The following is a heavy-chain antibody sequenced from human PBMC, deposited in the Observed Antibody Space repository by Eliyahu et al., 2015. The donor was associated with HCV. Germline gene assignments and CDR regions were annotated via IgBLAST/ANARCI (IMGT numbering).Heavy chain of an antibody. V-gene: IGHV3-53*01. CDR2: IYSGGST. CDR3: ARDQNYYYYYGMDV. Sequence: EVQLVESGGGLIQPGGSLRLSXAASGFTVSSNYMSWVRRAPGKGLEWVSVIYSGGSTYYADSVKGRFTISRDNSKNTLYLQMNSLRAEDTAVYYCARDQNYYYYYGMDVWGQGTTVTVSS. CDR1: GFTVSSNY. J-gene: IGHJ6*02.